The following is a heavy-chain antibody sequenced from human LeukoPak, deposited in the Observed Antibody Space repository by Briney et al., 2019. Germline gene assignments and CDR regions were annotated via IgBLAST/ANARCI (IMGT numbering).Heavy chain of an antibody. CDR1: GGSISSGSYY. Sequence: PSQTLSLTCTVSGGSISSGSYYWSWIRQPAGRGLEWIVRIYTSGSTNYNPSLKSRVTISVDTSKNQFSLKLSSVTAADTAVYYCARELLGYSNWGQGTLVTVSS. CDR3: ARELLGYSN. J-gene: IGHJ4*02. V-gene: IGHV4-61*02. CDR2: IYTSGST. D-gene: IGHD4-11*01.